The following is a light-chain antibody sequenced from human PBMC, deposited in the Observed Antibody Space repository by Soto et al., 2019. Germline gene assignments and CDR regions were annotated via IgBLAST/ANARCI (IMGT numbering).Light chain of an antibody. CDR2: AAS. V-gene: IGKV1-9*01. Sequence: DIQLTQSPSFLSASVGDRVTITCRASQGISSYLAWYQQKPGKAPKLLIYAASTLQSGVPSRFSGSGSGTEFTRTISSLQPEDFATYYCQQFYSYPLTFGGGTKVEIK. CDR1: QGISSY. J-gene: IGKJ4*01. CDR3: QQFYSYPLT.